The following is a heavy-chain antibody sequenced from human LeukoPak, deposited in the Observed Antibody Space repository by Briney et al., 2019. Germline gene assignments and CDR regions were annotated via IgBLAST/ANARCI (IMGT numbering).Heavy chain of an antibody. CDR1: GFSFSMYS. J-gene: IGHJ4*02. CDR2: ISDNGAVT. D-gene: IGHD2-21*01. V-gene: IGHV3-23*01. Sequence: GGSLRLSCAASGFSFSMYSMSWIRQAPGKGLEWVSVISDNGAVTFYGDSVKGRFTISRDNSKNTLYLQMNRLRAEDAAVYYCAKAPVTTCSGAYCYPFDYWGQGTLVTVSS. CDR3: AKAPVTTCSGAYCYPFDY.